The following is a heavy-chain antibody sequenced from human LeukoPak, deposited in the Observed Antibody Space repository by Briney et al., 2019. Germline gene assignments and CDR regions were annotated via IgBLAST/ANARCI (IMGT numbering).Heavy chain of an antibody. Sequence: PSETLSLTCAVSGYSISSGYYWGWIRQPPGKGLEWIGSMYHSGSTYYNPSLKSRVTISVDTSNNQFSLKLSSMTAADTAVYYCARAPAAYYFEPWGQGTLVTVSS. V-gene: IGHV4-38-2*01. D-gene: IGHD2-2*01. J-gene: IGHJ4*02. CDR3: ARAPAAYYFEP. CDR2: MYHSGST. CDR1: GYSISSGYY.